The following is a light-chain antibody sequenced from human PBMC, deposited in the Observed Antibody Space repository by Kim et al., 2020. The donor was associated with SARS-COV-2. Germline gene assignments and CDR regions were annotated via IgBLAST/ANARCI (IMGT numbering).Light chain of an antibody. V-gene: IGLV3-1*01. CDR1: KLGDKY. Sequence: ASPGQTASITCSGDKLGDKYACWYQPKPGQSPVLVIYQDSKRPSGIPERFSGSNSGNTATLTISGTQAMDEADYYCQAWDSSTVVFGGGTQLTVL. CDR3: QAWDSSTVV. J-gene: IGLJ2*01. CDR2: QDS.